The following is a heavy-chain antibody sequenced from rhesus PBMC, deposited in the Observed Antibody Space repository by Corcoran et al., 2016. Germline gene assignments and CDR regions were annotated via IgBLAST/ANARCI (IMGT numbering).Heavy chain of an antibody. J-gene: IGHJ4*01. Sequence: EVQLVQSGAEVKKPGASVKISCKASGYTFTDYYLHWVRQAPGKGLEWMGRVDPEEGENIHARKFQDEITNTEDTFTDTATMALRRLISEDTSVYYCATGVVGMQRVQFDYWGQGVLVTVSS. V-gene: IGHV1-111*02. CDR3: ATGVVGMQRVQFDY. D-gene: IGHD5-42*01. CDR2: VDPEEGEN. CDR1: GYTFTDYY.